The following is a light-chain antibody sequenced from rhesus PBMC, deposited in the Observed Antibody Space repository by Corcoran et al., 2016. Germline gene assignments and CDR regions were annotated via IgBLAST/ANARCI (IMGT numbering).Light chain of an antibody. J-gene: IGKJ4*01. Sequence: DIVMTQSPDSLAVSLGERVTINCKSSQSLLYSSNNKNYLAWYPQKPGQAPKLLIYWASTRESGVPNRCSGSGSGTDFTLTISGLQAEDVAVYYCQQYYSSPLTFGGGTKVEIK. CDR3: QQYYSSPLT. CDR1: QSLLYSSNNKNY. CDR2: WAS. V-gene: IGKV4-1*01.